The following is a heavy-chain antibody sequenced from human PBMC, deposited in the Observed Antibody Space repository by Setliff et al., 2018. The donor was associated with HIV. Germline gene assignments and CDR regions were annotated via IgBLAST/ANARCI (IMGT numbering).Heavy chain of an antibody. CDR3: ARAMRGVVVTNMYYYYGMDV. CDR1: GGSISNYY. Sequence: SETLSLTCTVSGGSISNYYWSWIRQPPGKGLEWIGEINDRGTTNYNPSLKSRVSISVDTSKNQFSLKLSSVTAADTAVYYCARAMRGVVVTNMYYYYGMDVWGQGTTVTVSS. D-gene: IGHD2-21*02. CDR2: INDRGTT. J-gene: IGHJ6*02. V-gene: IGHV4-59*08.